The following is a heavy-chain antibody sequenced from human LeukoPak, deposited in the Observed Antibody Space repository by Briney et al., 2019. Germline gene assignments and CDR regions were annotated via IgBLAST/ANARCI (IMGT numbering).Heavy chain of an antibody. Sequence: GGSLRLSCAASGFTVSSNYMSWVRQAPGKGLEWVSVIYSSGTTYYADSVKGRFTISRDNSKNTLYLQMNSLRAEDTAVYYCARDSMIVGWYFQHWGQGTLVTVSS. V-gene: IGHV3-66*01. J-gene: IGHJ1*01. CDR2: IYSSGTT. CDR3: ARDSMIVGWYFQH. CDR1: GFTVSSNY. D-gene: IGHD3-22*01.